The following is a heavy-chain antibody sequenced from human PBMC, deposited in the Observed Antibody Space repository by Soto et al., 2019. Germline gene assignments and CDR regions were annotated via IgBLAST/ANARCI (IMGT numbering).Heavy chain of an antibody. V-gene: IGHV4-34*01. CDR3: ARWSGATMVTYYYYYYMDV. Sequence: SETLSLTCAVYGGSFSGYYWSWIRQPPGKGLEWIGEINHSGSTNYNPSLKSRVTISVDTSKNQFSLKLSSVTAADTAVYYCARWSGATMVTYYYYYYMDVWGKGTTVTVS. CDR1: GGSFSGYY. D-gene: IGHD4-17*01. J-gene: IGHJ6*03. CDR2: INHSGST.